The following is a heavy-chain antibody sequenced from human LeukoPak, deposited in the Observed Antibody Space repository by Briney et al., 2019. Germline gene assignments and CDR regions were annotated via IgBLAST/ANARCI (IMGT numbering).Heavy chain of an antibody. CDR2: INHSGST. CDR3: ARGQRYYDSSGYRL. CDR1: GGSFSGYY. V-gene: IGHV4-34*01. Sequence: PSETLSLTCAVYGGSFSGYYWSWLRQPPGKGLEWIGEINHSGSTNYNPSLKSRVTISVDTSKNQFSLKLSSVTAADTAVYYCARGQRYYDSSGYRLWGQGTLVTVSS. J-gene: IGHJ1*01. D-gene: IGHD3-22*01.